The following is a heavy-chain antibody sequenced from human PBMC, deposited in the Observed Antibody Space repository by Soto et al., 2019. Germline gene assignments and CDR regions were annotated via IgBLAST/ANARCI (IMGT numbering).Heavy chain of an antibody. CDR1: GGPFSGYY. V-gene: IGHV4-34*01. Sequence: GTPSLTFAVYGGPFSGYYGSRIRQPPGKGLEWIGESNHSGSANYNPSLNSRVTISVDTSKNQFSLKLSSVTAADTAVYYCASTDGFDYWGQGTLVTVS. CDR2: SNHSGSA. D-gene: IGHD4-17*01. CDR3: ASTDGFDY. J-gene: IGHJ4*02.